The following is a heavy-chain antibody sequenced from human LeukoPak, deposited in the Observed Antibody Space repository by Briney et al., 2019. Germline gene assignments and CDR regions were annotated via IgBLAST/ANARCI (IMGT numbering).Heavy chain of an antibody. CDR2: ISGSGGNT. V-gene: IGHV3-23*01. CDR3: AKSRVLRYFDWLFDY. CDR1: GFTFSSYA. J-gene: IGHJ4*02. Sequence: PGGSLRLSCAASGFTFSSYAMSWVRQAPGKGLEWVSAISGSGGNTYYADSVKGRFTISRDNSKNTLYLQMNSLRAEDTAVYYCAKSRVLRYFDWLFDYWGQGTLVTVSS. D-gene: IGHD3-9*01.